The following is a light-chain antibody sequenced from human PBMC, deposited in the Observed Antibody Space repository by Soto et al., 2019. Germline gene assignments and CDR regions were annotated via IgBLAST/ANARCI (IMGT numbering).Light chain of an antibody. CDR2: DVT. Sequence: QSALTQPPSASGSPGQSVTISCTGTSSDVGAYNYVSWYQQHPGKAPKLMIYDVTKRPSGVPKRFSGSKSGNTASLTVSGLQADDEADYYCSSYEGSDNLLFGGGTKVTVL. CDR3: SSYEGSDNLL. J-gene: IGLJ2*01. V-gene: IGLV2-8*01. CDR1: SSDVGAYNY.